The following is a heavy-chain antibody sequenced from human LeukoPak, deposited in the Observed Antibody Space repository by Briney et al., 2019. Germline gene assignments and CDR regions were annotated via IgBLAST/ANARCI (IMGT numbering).Heavy chain of an antibody. CDR3: ARLAVPAVMGAFDI. CDR2: IRSDGSNK. CDR1: GFTFSSYG. J-gene: IGHJ3*02. V-gene: IGHV3-30*02. D-gene: IGHD2-2*01. Sequence: GGSLRLSCAASGFTFSSYGMHWVRQAPGKGLEWVSFIRSDGSNKNYADSVKGRFTISRDNSKNTLYLQMNSLRAEDTAVYYCARLAVPAVMGAFDIWGQGTMVTVSS.